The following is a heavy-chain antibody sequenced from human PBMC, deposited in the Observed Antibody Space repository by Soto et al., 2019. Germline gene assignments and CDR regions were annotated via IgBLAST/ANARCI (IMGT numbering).Heavy chain of an antibody. D-gene: IGHD2-21*01. CDR1: GYTFTNYD. J-gene: IGHJ5*02. V-gene: IGHV1-8*01. CDR2: IHPNSGNT. CDR3: ARGLWPPERRFDP. Sequence: QVQLVQSGAEVKKPGASVRVSCKASGYTFTNYDINWVRQATGQGLEWMGWIHPNSGNTDFAQRFRGRITMTRTTSINTVYMEIRILTSEVTAVYYGARGLWPPERRFDPWGQGTLITVSS.